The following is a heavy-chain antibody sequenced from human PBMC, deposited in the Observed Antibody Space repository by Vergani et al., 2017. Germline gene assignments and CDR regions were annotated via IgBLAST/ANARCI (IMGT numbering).Heavy chain of an antibody. Sequence: VQLVESGGGLVQPGGSLRLSCAASGFTFSSYWMSWVRQAPGKGLEWVAVISYDGSNKYYADSVKGRFTISRDNSKNTLYLQMNSLRAEDTAVYYCAVSGSYSYWGQGTLVTVSS. J-gene: IGHJ4*02. D-gene: IGHD1-26*01. CDR1: GFTFSSYW. CDR3: AVSGSYSY. V-gene: IGHV3-30-3*01. CDR2: ISYDGSNK.